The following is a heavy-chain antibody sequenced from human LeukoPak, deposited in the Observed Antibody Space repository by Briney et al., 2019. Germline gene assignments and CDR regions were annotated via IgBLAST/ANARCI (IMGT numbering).Heavy chain of an antibody. CDR1: GFTLSSYA. D-gene: IGHD2-15*01. CDR3: LTICSGGSCYPSFDY. J-gene: IGHJ4*02. CDR2: ISYDGSNK. Sequence: GGSLRLSCAASGFTLSSYAMHWVRQAPGKGLEWVAVISYDGSNKYYADSVKGRFTISRDNSKNTLYLQMNSLRAEDTAVYYCLTICSGGSCYPSFDYWGQGTLVTVSS. V-gene: IGHV3-30*04.